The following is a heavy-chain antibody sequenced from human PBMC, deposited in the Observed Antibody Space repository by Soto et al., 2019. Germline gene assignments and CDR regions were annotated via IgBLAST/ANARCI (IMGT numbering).Heavy chain of an antibody. J-gene: IGHJ4*02. Sequence: PVGSLSLSCAASGFPFSDYYRILLRPAPGKGLEWVSYISSSGSTIYYADSVKGRFTISRDNAKNSLYLQMNSLRAEDTAVYYCARPRGYSGLYYFDYWGQGTLVTVSS. D-gene: IGHD2-15*01. CDR3: ARPRGYSGLYYFDY. CDR1: GFPFSDYY. V-gene: IGHV3-11*01. CDR2: ISSSGSTI.